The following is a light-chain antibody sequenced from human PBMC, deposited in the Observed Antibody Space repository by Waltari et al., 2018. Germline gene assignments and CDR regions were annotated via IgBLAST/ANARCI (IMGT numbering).Light chain of an antibody. V-gene: IGKV1-5*01. CDR1: QTIRGW. CDR2: DAS. Sequence: DIQMTQSPSMLSASVGDRFTITCRASQTIRGWLAWYQLKPGLAPKLLISDASNLGGGGPSRFSGSGFGTNFTLTISSLQPDDFATYYCQQYSSFSTFGLGTKV. J-gene: IGKJ1*01. CDR3: QQYSSFST.